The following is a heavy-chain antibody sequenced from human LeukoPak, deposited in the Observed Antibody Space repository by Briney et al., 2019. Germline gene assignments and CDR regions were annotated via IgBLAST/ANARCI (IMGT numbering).Heavy chain of an antibody. CDR3: ARIRVSINEVPAAMLVKSYYYYYMDV. Sequence: SETLSLTCTVSIDSLSSSSYYWGWIRQPPGKGLEWIGSIYYSGSTYYTPSLKSRVTISVDTSKNQFSLKLTSVTAADTAVYYCARIRVSINEVPAAMLVKSYYYYYMDVWGKGTTVTVSS. V-gene: IGHV4-39*01. D-gene: IGHD2-2*01. J-gene: IGHJ6*03. CDR2: IYYSGST. CDR1: IDSLSSSSYY.